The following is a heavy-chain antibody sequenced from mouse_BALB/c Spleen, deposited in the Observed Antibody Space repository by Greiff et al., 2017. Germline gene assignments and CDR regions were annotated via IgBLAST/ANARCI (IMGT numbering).Heavy chain of an antibody. D-gene: IGHD4-1*01. V-gene: IGHV1-7*01. CDR2: INPSTGYT. Sequence: VQLQQSGAELAKPGASVKMSCKASGYTFTSYWMHWVKQRPGQGLEWIGYINPSTGYTEYNQKFKDKATLTADKSSSTAYMQLSSLTSEDSAVYYCAKLGRRYFDYWGQGTTLTVSS. J-gene: IGHJ2*01. CDR1: GYTFTSYW. CDR3: AKLGRRYFDY.